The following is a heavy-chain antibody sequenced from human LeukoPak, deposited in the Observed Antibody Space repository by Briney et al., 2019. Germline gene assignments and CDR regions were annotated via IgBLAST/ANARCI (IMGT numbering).Heavy chain of an antibody. Sequence: PGGSLRLSCAASGFTFRNNAMHWVRQAPGKGLEWVTFIGYDGNNENYADSVKGRFTISRDNSKNTLYLQMNSLRAEDTAVYYCAKDPPPYDSSGYYLDYWGQGTLVTVSS. CDR2: IGYDGNNE. V-gene: IGHV3-30*02. CDR1: GFTFRNNA. D-gene: IGHD3-22*01. J-gene: IGHJ4*02. CDR3: AKDPPPYDSSGYYLDY.